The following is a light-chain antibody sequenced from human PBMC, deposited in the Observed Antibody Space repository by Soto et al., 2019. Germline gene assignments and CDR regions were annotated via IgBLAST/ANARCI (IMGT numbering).Light chain of an antibody. CDR1: QSVTSNY. CDR2: GAS. Sequence: EIVLTQSPGTLSLSPGERATLSCRASQSVTSNYLAWYQQKPGQAPRLLIYGASSRATGIPDRFSGGGSGTDFTLTISRLEPGDFAVYYCQQYGDSPVTFGQGTKVEIK. V-gene: IGKV3-20*01. J-gene: IGKJ1*01. CDR3: QQYGDSPVT.